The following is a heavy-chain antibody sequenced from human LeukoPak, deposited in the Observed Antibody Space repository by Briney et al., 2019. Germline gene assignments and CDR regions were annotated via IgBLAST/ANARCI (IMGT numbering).Heavy chain of an antibody. V-gene: IGHV1-2*06. CDR1: GYTFTRYY. J-gene: IGHJ2*01. CDR2: INPNSGGT. Sequence: GASVKVSCKASGYTFTRYYMHWVRQAPGQGLEWMGRINPNSGGTNYAQKFQGRVTMTRDTSISTAYMELSRLRSDDTAVYYCARVVSSVAADDWYFDLWGRGTLVTVSS. D-gene: IGHD6-25*01. CDR3: ARVVSSVAADDWYFDL.